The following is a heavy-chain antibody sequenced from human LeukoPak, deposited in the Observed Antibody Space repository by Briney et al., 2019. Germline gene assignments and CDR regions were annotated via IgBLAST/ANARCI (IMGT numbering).Heavy chain of an antibody. CDR1: GFTFSSYA. V-gene: IGHV3-23*01. Sequence: PGGSLRLSCAASGFTFSSYAMSWVRQAPGKGLEWVSAISGSGGSTYYADSVKGRFTISRDNSKNTLYLQMNSLRAEDTAVYYCAKDGNVLMVYAPYYFDYWGQGTLVTVSS. CDR3: AKDGNVLMVYAPYYFDY. D-gene: IGHD2-8*01. CDR2: ISGSGGST. J-gene: IGHJ4*02.